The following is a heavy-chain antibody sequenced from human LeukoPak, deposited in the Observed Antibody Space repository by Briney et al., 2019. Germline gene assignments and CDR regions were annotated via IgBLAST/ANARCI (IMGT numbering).Heavy chain of an antibody. D-gene: IGHD5-12*01. CDR2: IHSGGTT. CDR3: ARDSDSGYGPFAS. J-gene: IGHJ4*02. CDR1: RFTVSNNY. Sequence: TGGSLRLSCAASRFTVSNNYMSWVRQAPGKGLECVSVIHSGGTTNYADSVQGRFTISRDNSKTTVYLHMNSLRAEDTAVYYCARDSDSGYGPFASWGQGTLVTVSS. V-gene: IGHV3-53*01.